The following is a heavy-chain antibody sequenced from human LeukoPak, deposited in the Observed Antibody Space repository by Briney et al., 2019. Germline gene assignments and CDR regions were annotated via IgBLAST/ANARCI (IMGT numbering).Heavy chain of an antibody. J-gene: IGHJ4*02. CDR1: GGSLSNYY. Sequence: SETLSLTCAVYGGSLSNYYWSWIRQPPGKGLEWIGEINHSGSTNYNPSLKSRLTISVDTSQKQFSLKLSSVTAADTAVYYCARAPVRVAAVGKYFDFWGQGTLVIVSS. V-gene: IGHV4-34*01. CDR2: INHSGST. D-gene: IGHD6-13*01. CDR3: ARAPVRVAAVGKYFDF.